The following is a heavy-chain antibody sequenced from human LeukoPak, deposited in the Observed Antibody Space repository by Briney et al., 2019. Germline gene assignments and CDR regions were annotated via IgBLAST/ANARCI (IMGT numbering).Heavy chain of an antibody. D-gene: IGHD2-2*01. Sequence: GESLKISCKGSGYSFISYWIGWVRQMPGKGLEWMGIIYPGDFDTRYGPSFQGQVTISADKSISTAYLQWNSLKASDTAMYYCARPVCTTTTCYGYYFDYWGQGTLVTVSS. CDR3: ARPVCTTTTCYGYYFDY. J-gene: IGHJ4*02. V-gene: IGHV5-51*01. CDR2: IYPGDFDT. CDR1: GYSFISYW.